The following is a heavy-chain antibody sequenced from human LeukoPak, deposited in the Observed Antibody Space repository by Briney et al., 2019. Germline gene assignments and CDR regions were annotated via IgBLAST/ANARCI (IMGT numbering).Heavy chain of an antibody. J-gene: IGHJ4*02. CDR3: ARDFPDSSGYYPTYYFDY. V-gene: IGHV3-23*01. CDR1: GITLSNYG. Sequence: PGGSLRLSCAVSGITLSNYGMTWVRQAPGKGLEWVAGISDTGGRTNYADSVKGRFTISRDNAKNSLYLQMNSLRAEDTAVYYCARDFPDSSGYYPTYYFDYWGQGTLVTVSS. D-gene: IGHD3-22*01. CDR2: ISDTGGRT.